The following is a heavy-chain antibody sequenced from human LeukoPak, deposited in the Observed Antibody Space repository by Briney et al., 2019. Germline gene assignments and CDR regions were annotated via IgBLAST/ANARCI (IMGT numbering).Heavy chain of an antibody. J-gene: IGHJ3*02. V-gene: IGHV3-20*04. D-gene: IGHD1-14*01. CDR1: GFTFCSHD. Sequence: PGVSLRLSCAASGFTFCSHDMGWVPQAPGKGWVWGSGINQNGENIGYADSVKGRFTISRDNARRSQHRQMNSLRAEDTALYYCGREPEATHIDLFDMWDQATMVTVSS. CDR3: GREPEATHIDLFDM. CDR2: INQNGENI.